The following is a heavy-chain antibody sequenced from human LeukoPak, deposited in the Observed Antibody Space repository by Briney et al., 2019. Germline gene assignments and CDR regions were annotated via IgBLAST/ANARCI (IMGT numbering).Heavy chain of an antibody. CDR1: GFTFSSYW. D-gene: IGHD3-22*01. CDR2: IKQDGSEK. J-gene: IGHJ6*03. Sequence: GGSLRLSCAASGFTFSSYWVSWVRQAPGKGLEWVANIKQDGSEKYYVDSVKGRFTISRDNAKNSLYLQMNSLRAEDTAVYYCARSASSGYYLHYYYYYMDVWGQGTTVTVSS. CDR3: ARSASSGYYLHYYYYYMDV. V-gene: IGHV3-7*01.